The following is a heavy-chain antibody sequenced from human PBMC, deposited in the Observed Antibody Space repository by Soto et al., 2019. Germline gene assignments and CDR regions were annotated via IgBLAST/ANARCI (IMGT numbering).Heavy chain of an antibody. CDR3: AREAGAVDY. D-gene: IGHD6-19*01. CDR1: GFTFSDYY. CDR2: ITTSSNYT. V-gene: IGHV3-11*06. J-gene: IGHJ4*02. Sequence: PGGSLRLSCAASGFTFSDYYMSWIRQAPGKGREWVSYITTSSNYTNYADSVKGRFTLSRDNAKNSLYLQMNSLRAEDTAVYYCAREAGAVDYWGQGTMVTVSS.